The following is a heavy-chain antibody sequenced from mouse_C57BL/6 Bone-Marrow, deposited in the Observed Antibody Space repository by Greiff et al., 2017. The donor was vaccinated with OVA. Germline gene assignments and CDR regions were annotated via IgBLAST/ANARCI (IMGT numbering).Heavy chain of an antibody. D-gene: IGHD2-1*01. J-gene: IGHJ3*01. CDR3: AIYYGPWFAY. V-gene: IGHV1-4*01. Sequence: QVQLQQSGADLARPGASVKMSCKASGYTFTSYTMHWVKQRPGQGLEWIGYINPSSGYNKYNQKFKDKGTLTANKSSSTASMQLASLTSEDSAVYYCAIYYGPWFAYWGQGTLVTVSA. CDR1: GYTFTSYT. CDR2: INPSSGYN.